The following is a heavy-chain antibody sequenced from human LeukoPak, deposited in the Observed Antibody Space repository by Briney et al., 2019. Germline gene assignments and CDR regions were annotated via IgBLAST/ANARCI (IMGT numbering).Heavy chain of an antibody. V-gene: IGHV3-21*01. CDR2: ISSSSSYI. CDR1: GFTFSSYS. Sequence: GGSLRLSCAASGFTFSSYSMNWVRQAPGKGLEWVSSISSSSSYIYYADSVKGRFTISRDNAKNSLYLQMNSLRAEDTAVYYCARDGVGYNRGHLSEVRTFDYWGQGTLVTVSS. D-gene: IGHD5-24*01. CDR3: ARDGVGYNRGHLSEVRTFDY. J-gene: IGHJ4*02.